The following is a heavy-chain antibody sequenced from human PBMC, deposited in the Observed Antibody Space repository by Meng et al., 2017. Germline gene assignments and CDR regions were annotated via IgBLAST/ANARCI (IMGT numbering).Heavy chain of an antibody. CDR2: IHPGGNA. V-gene: IGHV1-18*01. J-gene: IGHJ4*02. Sequence: QVQLVQSGAEVKKPGASVKVSCKASGYTYTHYQMDWVRQAPGQGLEWMGWIHPGGNANYAQKFQGRVTMTTDTSTTTAYMELRSLRSDDSALYYCVKHSSDWSLDSWGQGTLVTVSS. D-gene: IGHD6-19*01. CDR1: GYTYTHYQ. CDR3: VKHSSDWSLDS.